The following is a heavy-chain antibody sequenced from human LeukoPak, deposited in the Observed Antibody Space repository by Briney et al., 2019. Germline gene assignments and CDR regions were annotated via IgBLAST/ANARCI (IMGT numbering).Heavy chain of an antibody. D-gene: IGHD3-10*01. V-gene: IGHV1-2*02. CDR2: INPNSGGT. J-gene: IGHJ3*02. CDR1: GYTFTGYY. Sequence: VASVKVSCKASGYTFTGYYMHWVRQAPGQGLEWMGWINPNSGGTNYAQKFQGRVTMTRDTSISTAYMELSRLRSDDTAVYYCARVLYGSGSYNRNDAFDIWGQGTMVTVSS. CDR3: ARVLYGSGSYNRNDAFDI.